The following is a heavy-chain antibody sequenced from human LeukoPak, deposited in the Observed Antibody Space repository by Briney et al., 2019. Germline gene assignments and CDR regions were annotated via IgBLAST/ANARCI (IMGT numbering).Heavy chain of an antibody. CDR2: IIPIFGTA. Sequence: ASVKVSCKASGGTFSSYAISWVRQAPGQGLEWMGGIIPIFGTANYAQKFQGRVTITADESTSTAYMGLSSLRSEDTAVYYCARGLRTTVTTFYYYYGMDVWGQGTTVTVSS. CDR1: GGTFSSYA. J-gene: IGHJ6*02. D-gene: IGHD4-17*01. CDR3: ARGLRTTVTTFYYYYGMDV. V-gene: IGHV1-69*13.